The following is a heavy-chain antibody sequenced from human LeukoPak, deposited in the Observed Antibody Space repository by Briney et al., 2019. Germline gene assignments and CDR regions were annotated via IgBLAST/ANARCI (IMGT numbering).Heavy chain of an antibody. CDR1: GFTFADYA. Sequence: GGSLRLSCVASGFTFADYAMSWVRQTPGKGLEWVAVITGSGSGAFYADSVKDRCAISRDNSKDTLYLEMTNLGAEDTAFYYCAKDHGDYFDNSSSYIDYWGQGILVTVSS. J-gene: IGHJ4*02. CDR2: ITGSGSGA. D-gene: IGHD3-9*01. CDR3: AKDHGDYFDNSSSYIDY. V-gene: IGHV3-23*01.